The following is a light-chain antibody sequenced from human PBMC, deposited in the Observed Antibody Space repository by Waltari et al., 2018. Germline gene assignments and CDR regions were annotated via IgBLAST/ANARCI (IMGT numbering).Light chain of an antibody. J-gene: IGKJ1*01. CDR1: QDISNH. CDR2: DAS. CDR3: QQYYTYPRT. V-gene: IGKV1-16*02. Sequence: DSQMTQSPSSLSASVGDRVTITCRASQDISNHLAWFQQKPGKAPKSLIYDASNLQSGVPSKFTGSGSGTDFTLTINSLQPEDFATYYCQQYYTYPRTFGQGTQVEVK.